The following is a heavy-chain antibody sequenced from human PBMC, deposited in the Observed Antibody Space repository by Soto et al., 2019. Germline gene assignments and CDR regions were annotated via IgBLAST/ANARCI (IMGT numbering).Heavy chain of an antibody. Sequence: QVQLVQSGDEVRKPGSSVTVSCKASGYIFVNYGLAWVRQAPGQGLEWMGWVSPYSGNTHYASKVQGRLTMTTDKSTSTAYMDRGSLLSDDPAVYYCAMVDNYVTPTPQDVWGQGTTVTVSS. CDR2: VSPYSGNT. D-gene: IGHD3-16*01. CDR1: GYIFVNYG. J-gene: IGHJ6*02. V-gene: IGHV1-18*01. CDR3: AMVDNYVTPTPQDV.